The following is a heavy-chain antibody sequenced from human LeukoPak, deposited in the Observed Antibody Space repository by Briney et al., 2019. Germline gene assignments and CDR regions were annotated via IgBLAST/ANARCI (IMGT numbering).Heavy chain of an antibody. Sequence: RGSLRLSCAASGFTFSSYAMSWVRQAPGKGLEWVSAISGSGGSTYYADSVKGRFTISRDNSKNTLYLQMNSLRAEDTAVYYCAKDMGADGSGSYSHFDYWGQGTLVTVSS. J-gene: IGHJ4*02. CDR1: GFTFSSYA. D-gene: IGHD3-10*01. V-gene: IGHV3-23*01. CDR3: AKDMGADGSGSYSHFDY. CDR2: ISGSGGST.